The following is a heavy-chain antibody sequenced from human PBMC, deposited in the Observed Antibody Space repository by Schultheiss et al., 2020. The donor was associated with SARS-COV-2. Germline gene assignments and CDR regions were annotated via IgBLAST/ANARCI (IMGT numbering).Heavy chain of an antibody. Sequence: GGSLRLSCAASGFTFSSYAMSWVRQAPGKGLEWVSAISGSGGSTYYADSVKGRFTISRDNSKNTLYLQMNSLRAEDTAVYYCAKTMNAHPYSGSYSGYWGQGTLVTVSS. CDR2: ISGSGGST. V-gene: IGHV3-23*01. CDR3: AKTMNAHPYSGSYSGY. J-gene: IGHJ4*02. D-gene: IGHD1-26*01. CDR1: GFTFSSYA.